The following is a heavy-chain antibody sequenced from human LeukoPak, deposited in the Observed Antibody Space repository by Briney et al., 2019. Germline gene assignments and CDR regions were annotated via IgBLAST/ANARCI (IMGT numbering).Heavy chain of an antibody. CDR1: SYTFNPHA. J-gene: IGHJ6*03. Sequence: ASVSVSCTASSYTFNPHAITWGRQAPGQGLEWMGWISASNGNTRYAQSLQDRLTMTTDTSTSTAYMELRSLNSDDTAVYYCASLRLIPWAAGGPGQYYFYMDVWGKGTTVIVPS. V-gene: IGHV1-18*01. D-gene: IGHD6-13*01. CDR2: ISASNGNT. CDR3: ASLRLIPWAAGGPGQYYFYMDV.